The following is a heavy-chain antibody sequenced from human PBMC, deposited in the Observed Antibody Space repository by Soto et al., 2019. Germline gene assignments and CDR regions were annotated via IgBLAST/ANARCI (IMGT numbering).Heavy chain of an antibody. J-gene: IGHJ6*02. Sequence: EVQLVESGGVVVQPGGSLRLSCAASGFTFDDYAMHWVRQAPGKGLEWVSLISWDGGSTYYADSVKGRFTISRDNSKNSLYLQMNSLRAEDTALYYCAKDISPVAAADYYYYYGMDVWGQGTTVTVSS. CDR1: GFTFDDYA. V-gene: IGHV3-43D*04. CDR3: AKDISPVAAADYYYYYGMDV. D-gene: IGHD6-13*01. CDR2: ISWDGGST.